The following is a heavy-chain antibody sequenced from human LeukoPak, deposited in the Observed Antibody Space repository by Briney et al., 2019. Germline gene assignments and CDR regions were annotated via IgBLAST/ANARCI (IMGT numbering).Heavy chain of an antibody. CDR3: ARGQYSPDY. V-gene: IGHV3-33*01. CDR1: GFTFSTYG. D-gene: IGHD2-15*01. CDR2: IWYDGGNK. J-gene: IGHJ4*02. Sequence: GRSLRLSYAASGFTFSTYGMHWVRQAPGKGLEWVAVIWYDGGNKYYSDSVKGRFTVSRDNSKNTVSLQMNSLRAEDTAVYYCARGQYSPDYWGQGTVVTVSS.